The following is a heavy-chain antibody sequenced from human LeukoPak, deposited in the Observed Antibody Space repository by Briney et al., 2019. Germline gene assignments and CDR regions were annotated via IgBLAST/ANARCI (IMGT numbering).Heavy chain of an antibody. D-gene: IGHD3-9*01. V-gene: IGHV4-59*08. CDR3: ARHARYEIYNWFDP. Sequence: SETLSLTCTVSDGSISSYYWSWIRQPPGKGLEWIRYIYYSGSTNYNPSLKSRVTISVDTSKNQFSLKLSSVTAADTAVYYCARHARYEIYNWFDPWGQGTLVTVSS. CDR2: IYYSGST. J-gene: IGHJ5*02. CDR1: DGSISSYY.